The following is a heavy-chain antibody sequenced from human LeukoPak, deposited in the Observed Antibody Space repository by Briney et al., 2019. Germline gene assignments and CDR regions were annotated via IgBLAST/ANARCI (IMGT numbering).Heavy chain of an antibody. CDR2: IYHSGST. J-gene: IGHJ4*02. V-gene: IGHV4-38-2*02. D-gene: IGHD3-10*01. CDR3: ARTPWGVVRGVIIPYYLDY. Sequence: SETLSLTCTVSGYSISSGYYWGWIRQPPGKRLEWIGKIYHSGSTYYNPSLKSRVTISVDTSKNQFSLKLSSVTAADTAVYYCARTPWGVVRGVIIPYYLDYWGQGTLVTVSS. CDR1: GYSISSGYY.